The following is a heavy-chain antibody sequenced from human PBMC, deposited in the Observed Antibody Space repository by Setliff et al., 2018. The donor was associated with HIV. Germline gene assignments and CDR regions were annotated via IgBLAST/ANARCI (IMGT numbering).Heavy chain of an antibody. J-gene: IGHJ4*02. V-gene: IGHV3-48*01. CDR2: ISSGDTRII. D-gene: IGHD7-27*01. Sequence: GGSLRLSCAASGFTFNTYSMNWVRQAPGKGLEWVSYISSGDTRIINYADSVKGRFTISRDNAKNSLYLQMNSLRVEDTALYYCARDLNWGFDYWGQGTLVTVSS. CDR1: GFTFNTYS. CDR3: ARDLNWGFDY.